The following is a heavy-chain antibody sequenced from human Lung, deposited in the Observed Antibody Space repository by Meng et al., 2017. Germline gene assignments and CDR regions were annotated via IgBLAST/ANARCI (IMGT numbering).Heavy chain of an antibody. Sequence: LLPASGQILFHPSGALSLACAVSGDSITRTQWWSWLRQTPGKGLEWIGEISHSGSTVYRPSLQGRVSISLDKSNNEFSLKLTSVTAADTAVYYCARETLRELGLFHYWGQGILVTVSS. CDR1: GDSITRTQW. V-gene: IGHV4-4*02. D-gene: IGHD1-7*01. CDR2: ISHSGST. J-gene: IGHJ4*02. CDR3: ARETLRELGLFHY.